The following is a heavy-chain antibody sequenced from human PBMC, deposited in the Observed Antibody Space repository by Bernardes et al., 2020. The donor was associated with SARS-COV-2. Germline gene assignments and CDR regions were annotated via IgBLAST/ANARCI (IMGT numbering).Heavy chain of an antibody. Sequence: GGSLRLSCAISGFTFISYAMSWVRQAPGKGLEWVSAISGSGGNTFYADSVKGRFTISRDNSKNTLCLRLSSLRAEDTAVYYCAEVGSLQLWGSGGLYVWGQGTTVIVSS. CDR3: AEVGSLQLWGSGGLYV. D-gene: IGHD5-18*01. J-gene: IGHJ6*02. CDR2: ISGSGGNT. CDR1: GFTFISYA. V-gene: IGHV3-23*01.